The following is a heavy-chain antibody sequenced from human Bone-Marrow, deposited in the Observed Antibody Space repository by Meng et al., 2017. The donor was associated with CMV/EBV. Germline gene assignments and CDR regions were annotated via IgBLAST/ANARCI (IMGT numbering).Heavy chain of an antibody. CDR2: IYYSVST. CDR3: ARVDRSPDYYQLLFQGAFDI. Sequence: SETLSLTCTVSGGSISSYYWSWIRQPPGKGLEWIGYIYYSVSTNYNPSLKSRVTISVDTSKNQFSLKLSSVTAADTAVYYCARVDRSPDYYQLLFQGAFDIWGQGTMVTV. V-gene: IGHV4-59*01. D-gene: IGHD2-2*01. J-gene: IGHJ3*02. CDR1: GGSISSYY.